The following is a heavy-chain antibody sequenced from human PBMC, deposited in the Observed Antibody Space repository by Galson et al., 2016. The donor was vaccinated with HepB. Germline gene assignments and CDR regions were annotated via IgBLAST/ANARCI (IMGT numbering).Heavy chain of an antibody. CDR1: GASISSGDYY. CDR3: SRGTPNLSRSNGYYGAFDY. Sequence: TLSLTCTVSGASISSGDYYWSWIRQHPVKGLEWLGYSSHSGSTYYNPSVRSRVTMSVDTSKNQFSLKLNSVTSADTAVYYCSRGTPNLSRSNGYYGAFDYWGQGILVSVSS. CDR2: SSHSGST. V-gene: IGHV4-31*03. D-gene: IGHD3-22*01. J-gene: IGHJ4*02.